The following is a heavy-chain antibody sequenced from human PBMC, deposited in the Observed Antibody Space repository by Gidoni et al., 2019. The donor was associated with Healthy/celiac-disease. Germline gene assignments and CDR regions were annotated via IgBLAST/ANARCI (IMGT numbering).Heavy chain of an antibody. D-gene: IGHD1-20*01. CDR1: GGSFSGYY. CDR3: ARGWYNWNFDY. V-gene: IGHV4-34*01. Sequence: QVQLQQWGAGLLKPSETLSLTCAVYGGSFSGYYWSWIRQPPGKGLEWIGEINHSGSTNYNPSLKSRVTISVDTSKNQFSLKLSSVTAADTAVYYCARGWYNWNFDYWGQGTLVTVSS. CDR2: INHSGST. J-gene: IGHJ4*02.